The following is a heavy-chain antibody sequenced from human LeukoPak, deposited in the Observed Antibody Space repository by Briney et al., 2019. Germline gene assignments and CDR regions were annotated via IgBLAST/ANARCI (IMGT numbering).Heavy chain of an antibody. Sequence: GGSLRLSCAASGFTFSSYSMNWVRQAPGKGLQWVSYISPSSSSIYYADSVKGRLTISRDNAKNSLYLQMNSLRAEDTAVYYCARDAASGNNWFDPWGQGTLVTVSS. CDR3: ARDAASGNNWFDP. J-gene: IGHJ5*02. CDR1: GFTFSSYS. V-gene: IGHV3-48*01. CDR2: ISPSSSSI. D-gene: IGHD3-3*01.